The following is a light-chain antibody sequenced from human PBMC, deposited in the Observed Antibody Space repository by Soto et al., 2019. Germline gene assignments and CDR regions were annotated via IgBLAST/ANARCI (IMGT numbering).Light chain of an antibody. Sequence: QLVLTQSPSASASLGASVKLTCTLSSGFSSYAIAWHQQQPEKGPRFLMKLNSDGSHNKGDGIPDRFSGTSSGAERYLTISSLQSEDEADYYCQTWGTGIWVFGGGTQLTVL. CDR3: QTWGTGIWV. CDR2: LNSDGSH. CDR1: SGFSSYA. V-gene: IGLV4-69*01. J-gene: IGLJ3*02.